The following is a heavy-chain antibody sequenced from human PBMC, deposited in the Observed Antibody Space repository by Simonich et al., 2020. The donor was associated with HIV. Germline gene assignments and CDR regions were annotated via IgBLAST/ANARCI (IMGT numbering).Heavy chain of an antibody. J-gene: IGHJ4*02. CDR2: IYHSGGT. V-gene: IGHV4-38-2*01. CDR1: GYSISSGYY. CDR3: ARNNFWSGWLFDY. Sequence: QVQLQESGPGLVKPSETLSLTCAVSGYSISSGYYWGWIRQPPGKGLEWIGSIYHSGGTYYNPALKSRVTISVYTSKNQFSLKLSSVTAADTAVYYCARNNFWSGWLFDYWGQGTLVTVSS. D-gene: IGHD3-3*01.